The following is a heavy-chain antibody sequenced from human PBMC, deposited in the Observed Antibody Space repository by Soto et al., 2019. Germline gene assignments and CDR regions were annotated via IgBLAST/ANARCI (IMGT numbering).Heavy chain of an antibody. Sequence: ASVKVSCKTSGDTFTNFGLSWVRQAPGQGLEWMGWIATYNSNKNYAQKFQGRLTLATDTSTSTGYMELKSLEYDDTAVYYCARVLRGVVNWFDPWGQGTLVTVSS. CDR3: ARVLRGVVNWFDP. CDR1: GDTFTNFG. J-gene: IGHJ5*02. V-gene: IGHV1-18*01. D-gene: IGHD3-10*01. CDR2: IATYNSNK.